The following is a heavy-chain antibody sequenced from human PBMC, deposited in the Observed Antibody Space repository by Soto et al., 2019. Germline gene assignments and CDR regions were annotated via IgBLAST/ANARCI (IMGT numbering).Heavy chain of an antibody. D-gene: IGHD6-13*01. CDR3: ARDSNPGPLAADF. Sequence: QVQLVQSGGEVKKPGASLKVSCKASGYTFKNYGVSWVRQAPGQGLEWMGWISVDKGNRRYAREFQGRVTMTTDTSTSTAYLEVRSLRSDDTAVYYCARDSNPGPLAADFWGQGTLVTVSS. J-gene: IGHJ4*02. CDR1: GYTFKNYG. V-gene: IGHV1-18*01. CDR2: ISVDKGNR.